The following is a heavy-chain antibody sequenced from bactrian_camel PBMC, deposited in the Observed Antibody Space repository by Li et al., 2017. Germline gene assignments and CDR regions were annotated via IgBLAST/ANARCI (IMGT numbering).Heavy chain of an antibody. CDR1: GYTSVSYC. D-gene: IGHD4*01. J-gene: IGHJ4*01. Sequence: VQLVESGGGLVQPGGSLRLSCAVAGYTSVSYCMGWSRQAPGKEREGVAVLYTGGDAPYYADSAKGRFTISRDNAMNTVYLQMNSLKPEDTAVYYCVRTYSDSDYRRPRENEYNYWGQGTQVTVS. V-gene: IGHV3S40*01. CDR3: VRTYSDSDYRRPRENEYNY. CDR2: LYTGGDAP.